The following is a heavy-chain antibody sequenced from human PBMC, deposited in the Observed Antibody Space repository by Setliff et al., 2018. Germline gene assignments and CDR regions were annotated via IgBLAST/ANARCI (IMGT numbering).Heavy chain of an antibody. J-gene: IGHJ4*02. D-gene: IGHD6-13*01. CDR3: ARGGVAAAGRKGVFEY. Sequence: ASVKVSCKASGDTFRSYGINWVRQAPGQGLEWMGTINTGGGSASLVDQFQGRVTMTRDTSTSTIYLELNSLTSDDTAVYYCARGGVAAAGRKGVFEYWGQGTLVTVSS. CDR2: INTGGGSA. CDR1: GDTFRSYG. V-gene: IGHV1-46*01.